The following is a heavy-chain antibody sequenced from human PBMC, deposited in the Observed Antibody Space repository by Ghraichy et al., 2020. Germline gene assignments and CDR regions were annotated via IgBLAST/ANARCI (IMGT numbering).Heavy chain of an antibody. CDR3: VRDMDYLDGYYFDF. D-gene: IGHD3-9*01. Sequence: GESLNISCAASGFTFSSYSMNWVRQAPGKGLEWVSSISSAGRYRKYAVSVKGRFTISRDDAKSSVYLQMNSLTVEDTGVYYCVRDMDYLDGYYFDFWGQGTLVTVSS. CDR1: GFTFSSYS. CDR2: ISSAGRYR. J-gene: IGHJ4*02. V-gene: IGHV3-21*01.